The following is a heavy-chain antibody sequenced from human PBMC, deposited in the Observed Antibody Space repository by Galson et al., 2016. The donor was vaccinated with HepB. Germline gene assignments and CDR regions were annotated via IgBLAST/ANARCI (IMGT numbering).Heavy chain of an antibody. V-gene: IGHV3-74*03. Sequence: SLRLSCAASGFTFRTYWMHWVRQSPGMGLVWVSRISSDGLTTTYADSVKGRFTISRDNGRNTLYLQMNSLRAEDTGVYYCARDQTRRGSTTFDNWGQGSLVTVSS. D-gene: IGHD1-26*01. CDR3: ARDQTRRGSTTFDN. CDR1: GFTFRTYW. CDR2: ISSDGLTT. J-gene: IGHJ4*02.